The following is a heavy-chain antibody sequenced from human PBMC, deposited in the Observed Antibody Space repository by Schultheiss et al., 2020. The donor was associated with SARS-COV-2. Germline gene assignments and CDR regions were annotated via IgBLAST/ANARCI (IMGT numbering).Heavy chain of an antibody. J-gene: IGHJ4*02. CDR1: SGSISSSSYY. V-gene: IGHV4-39*07. D-gene: IGHD3-22*01. Sequence: SETLSLTCTVSSGSISSSSYYWGWIRQPPGKGLEWIGEINHSGSTNYNPSLKSRVTISVDTSKNQFSLKLSSVTAADTAVYYCARSPSRTTITMIVAEGYYFDYWGQGTLVTVSS. CDR2: INHSGST. CDR3: ARSPSRTTITMIVAEGYYFDY.